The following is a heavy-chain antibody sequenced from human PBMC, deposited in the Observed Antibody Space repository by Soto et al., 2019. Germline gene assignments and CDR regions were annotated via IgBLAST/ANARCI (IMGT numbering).Heavy chain of an antibody. D-gene: IGHD6-13*01. CDR1: GFTFSNYE. J-gene: IGHJ6*02. CDR3: ARNWYIDYGMDV. V-gene: IGHV3-48*03. CDR2: ISSSGRAT. Sequence: GGSLRLSCAASGFTFSNYEINWVRQAPGKGLEWISDISSSGRATSYADSVEGRFTVSRDNVKQSVDLQMSSLRVDDTAVYYCARNWYIDYGMDVWGQGTTVTAP.